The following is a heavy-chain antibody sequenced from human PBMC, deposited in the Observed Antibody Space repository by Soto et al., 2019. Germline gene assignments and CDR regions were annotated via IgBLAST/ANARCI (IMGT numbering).Heavy chain of an antibody. V-gene: IGHV1-69*13. D-gene: IGHD7-27*01. CDR2: IIPIFGTA. J-gene: IGHJ3*02. Sequence: ASVKVSCKASGGTFSSYAISWVRQAPGQGLEWMGGIIPIFGTANYAQKFQGRVTITADESTSTAYMELSSLRSEDTAVYYCATRLTGDPFDIWGQGTMVTVSS. CDR1: GGTFSSYA. CDR3: ATRLTGDPFDI.